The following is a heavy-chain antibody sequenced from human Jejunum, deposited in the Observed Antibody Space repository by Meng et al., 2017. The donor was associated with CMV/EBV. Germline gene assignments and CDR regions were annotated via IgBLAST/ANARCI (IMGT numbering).Heavy chain of an antibody. D-gene: IGHD1-26*01. Sequence: EYTFPEYYMHWVRQAPGQGLEWMGWINPNTGGTNYAQKFQGRVTMTRDTSTNTAYMELTRLRSDDTALYYCAKDGGSYLDYYFDYWGQGTLVTVSS. V-gene: IGHV1-2*02. J-gene: IGHJ4*02. CDR3: AKDGGSYLDYYFDY. CDR2: INPNTGGT. CDR1: EYTFPEYY.